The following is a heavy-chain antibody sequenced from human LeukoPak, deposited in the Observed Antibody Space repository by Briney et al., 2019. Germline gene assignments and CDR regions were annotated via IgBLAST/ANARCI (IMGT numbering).Heavy chain of an antibody. CDR3: ARDPSMVRGENTPYFDY. J-gene: IGHJ4*02. Sequence: GASVRVSCKASGGTFSSYAISWVRQATGQGLEWMGGIIPIFGTADYAQKFQGRVTITADESTSTAYLELSSLRSEDTAVYYCARDPSMVRGENTPYFDYWGQGTLVTVSS. V-gene: IGHV1-69*13. CDR1: GGTFSSYA. D-gene: IGHD3-10*01. CDR2: IIPIFGTA.